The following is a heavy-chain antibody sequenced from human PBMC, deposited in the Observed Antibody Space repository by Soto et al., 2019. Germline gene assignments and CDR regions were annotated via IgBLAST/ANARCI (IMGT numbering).Heavy chain of an antibody. Sequence: GGSLRLSCAASGFTFSSNWMHWVRQAPGEGLVWVSRINSDGSGTGYADSVKGRFTISRDNAKNMLYLQMNSLRAEDTAVYYCVKDHPGPGDYFDYWGQGILVTVSS. CDR1: GFTFSSNW. J-gene: IGHJ4*02. D-gene: IGHD3-10*01. CDR2: INSDGSGT. CDR3: VKDHPGPGDYFDY. V-gene: IGHV3-74*01.